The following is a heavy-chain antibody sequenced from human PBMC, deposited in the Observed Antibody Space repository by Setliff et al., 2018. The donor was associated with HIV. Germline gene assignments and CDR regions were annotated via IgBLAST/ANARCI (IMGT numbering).Heavy chain of an antibody. CDR2: ISGFNGNT. J-gene: IGHJ3*02. CDR3: ARVPYRSAWFSGGHDAFDI. D-gene: IGHD6-19*01. V-gene: IGHV1-18*01. CDR1: GYSFARYG. Sequence: ASVKVSCKASGYSFARYGLSWVRQAPGQGLEWMGWISGFNGNTKYAQSFQDSVAMTTETATSTAYMEMRSLRSDDTAVYFGARVPYRSAWFSGGHDAFDIWGQGTMVTVSS.